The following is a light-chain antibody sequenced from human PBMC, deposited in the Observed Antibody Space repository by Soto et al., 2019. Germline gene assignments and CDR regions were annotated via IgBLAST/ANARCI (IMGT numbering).Light chain of an antibody. V-gene: IGKV3-20*01. CDR2: GAS. J-gene: IGKJ1*01. CDR1: QSVSSSY. Sequence: EILVTQSPGTLSLSPGERATLSCRASQSVSSSYLAWYQQKPGQAPTLLIYGASTRATGIPDRFSGSGSGTDFTLTISRLEPEDFAVYYCQQYGSSPRTFGQGTKVDIK. CDR3: QQYGSSPRT.